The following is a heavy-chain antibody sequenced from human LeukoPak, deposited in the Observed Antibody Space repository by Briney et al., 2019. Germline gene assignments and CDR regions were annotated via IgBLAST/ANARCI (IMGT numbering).Heavy chain of an antibody. D-gene: IGHD3-9*01. CDR1: GFTFRNYA. J-gene: IGHJ4*02. CDR3: AKWGDYDILTGYYDSDY. Sequence: GGSLRLSCAASGFTFRNYAMSWVRQAPGKGLEWVSAIGGRGGGTYYADSVKGRFTVSRDGSKNTLYLQMNTLRAEDTAVYYCAKWGDYDILTGYYDSDYWGQGTLVTVSS. V-gene: IGHV3-23*01. CDR2: IGGRGGGT.